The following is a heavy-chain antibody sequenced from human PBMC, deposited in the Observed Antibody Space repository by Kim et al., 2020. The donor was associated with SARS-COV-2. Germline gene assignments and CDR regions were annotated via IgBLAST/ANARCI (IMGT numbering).Heavy chain of an antibody. Sequence: GGSLRLSCAASGFTFSSYAMSWVRQAPGKGLEWVSAISGSGGSTYYADSVKGRFTISRDNSKNTLYLQMNSLRAEDTAVYYCAKDDSWFGELGYFDYWGQGTLVTVSS. D-gene: IGHD3-10*01. V-gene: IGHV3-23*01. CDR2: ISGSGGST. CDR3: AKDDSWFGELGYFDY. CDR1: GFTFSSYA. J-gene: IGHJ4*02.